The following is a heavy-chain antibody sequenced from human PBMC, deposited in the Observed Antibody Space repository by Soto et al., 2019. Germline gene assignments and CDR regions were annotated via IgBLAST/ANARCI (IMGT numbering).Heavy chain of an antibody. V-gene: IGHV4-59*08. Sequence: SETLSLTCTVSGGSISSYYWSWIRQPPGKGLEWIGYIYYSGSTNYNPSLKSRVTISVDTSKNQFSLKLSSVTSADTAVYYCARLIAAAGYYFDYWGQGTLVTVSS. CDR2: IYYSGST. CDR3: ARLIAAAGYYFDY. D-gene: IGHD6-13*01. CDR1: GGSISSYY. J-gene: IGHJ4*02.